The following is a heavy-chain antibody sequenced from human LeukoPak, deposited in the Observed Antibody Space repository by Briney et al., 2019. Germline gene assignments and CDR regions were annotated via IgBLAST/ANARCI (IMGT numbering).Heavy chain of an antibody. Sequence: GGSLRLSCAASGFTFSSYAMSWVRQAPGKGLEWVSAISSSGSTIYYADSVKGRFTISRDNAKNSLYLQMNSLRAEDTAVYYCARDLVDYYYYMDVWGKGTTVTISS. CDR3: ARDLVDYYYYMDV. D-gene: IGHD2-15*01. CDR1: GFTFSSYA. CDR2: ISSSGSTI. J-gene: IGHJ6*03. V-gene: IGHV3-21*04.